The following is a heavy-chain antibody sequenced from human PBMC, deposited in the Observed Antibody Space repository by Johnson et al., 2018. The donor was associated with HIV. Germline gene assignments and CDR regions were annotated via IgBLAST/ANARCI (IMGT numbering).Heavy chain of an antibody. CDR2: IKQDGSEK. Sequence: QVQLVESGGGVVQPERSLRLSCAASGFTFSAYAMHWVRQAPGKGLEWVANIKQDGSEKYYVDSVKGRFTISRDNSKNTLYLQMNSLRAEDTAVYYCAKSTWELRHLDAFDIWGQGTLVTVSS. CDR1: GFTFSAYA. V-gene: IGHV3-30*01. D-gene: IGHD1-26*01. J-gene: IGHJ3*02. CDR3: AKSTWELRHLDAFDI.